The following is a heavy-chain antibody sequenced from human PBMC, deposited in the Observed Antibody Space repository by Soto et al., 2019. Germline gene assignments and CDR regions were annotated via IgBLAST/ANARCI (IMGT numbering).Heavy chain of an antibody. CDR3: ARDGYDGSGSPYPAY. D-gene: IGHD3-10*01. CDR1: GGSMSEYF. CDR2: IYYLGST. J-gene: IGHJ4*02. V-gene: IGHV4-59*01. Sequence: ASETLSLTCSVSGGSMSEYFWSWIRQSPGKGLEWIGYIYYLGSTDYNPSLRSRVTISVDTSKRQFSLRLTSVTAADTAVYYCARDGYDGSGSPYPAYWGPGTQVTVSS.